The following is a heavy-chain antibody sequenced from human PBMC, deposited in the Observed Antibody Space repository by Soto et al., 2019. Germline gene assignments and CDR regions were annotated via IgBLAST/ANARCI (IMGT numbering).Heavy chain of an antibody. Sequence: QVQLQESGPGLVKPSQTLSLTCTVSGGSISSGDYYWSWIRQPPGKGLEWIGYIYYSGSTYYNPSLKRRVTPSAGTSKNQFSLKLSSVTAADTAVYYCARVADCSGGRCYFSVDYWGQGTLVTVSS. CDR2: IYYSGST. CDR1: GGSISSGDYY. V-gene: IGHV4-30-4*01. CDR3: ARVADCSGGRCYFSVDY. D-gene: IGHD2-15*01. J-gene: IGHJ4*02.